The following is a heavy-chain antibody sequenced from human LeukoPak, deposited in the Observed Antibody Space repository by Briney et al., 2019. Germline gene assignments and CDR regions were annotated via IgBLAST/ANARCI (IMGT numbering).Heavy chain of an antibody. Sequence: GGSLRLSCAASGFPFSTSGMHWVRQAPGKGLEWVAVISHVGINKDYADSVKGRFTISRDNSKNTLYLEMNNLRAEDTAVYYCASKLHRPRCGAGTFLTSHWGQGTLVTVSS. CDR3: ASKLHRPRCGAGTFLTSH. V-gene: IGHV3-30*03. CDR1: GFPFSTSG. CDR2: ISHVGINK. D-gene: IGHD3-10*01. J-gene: IGHJ4*02.